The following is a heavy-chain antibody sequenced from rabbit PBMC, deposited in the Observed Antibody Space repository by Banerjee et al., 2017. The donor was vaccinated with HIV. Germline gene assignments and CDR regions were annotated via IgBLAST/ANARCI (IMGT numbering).Heavy chain of an antibody. Sequence: QEQLVESGGDLVKPGASLTLTCTASGFSFSSGYWICWVRQAPGKGLEWIACIYTGSSGSTYYASWVNGRFTISKTSSTTVTLQMTSLTAADTATYFCARDRDTGTVYYFDLWGPGTLVTVS. CDR1: GFSFSSGYW. V-gene: IGHV1S45*01. CDR3: ARDRDTGTVYYFDL. CDR2: IYTGSSGST. D-gene: IGHD7-1*01. J-gene: IGHJ4*01.